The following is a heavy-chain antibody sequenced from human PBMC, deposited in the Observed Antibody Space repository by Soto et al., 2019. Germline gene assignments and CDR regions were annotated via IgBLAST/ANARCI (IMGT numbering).Heavy chain of an antibody. CDR1: GFTFSSYG. J-gene: IGHJ4*02. Sequence: QVQLVESGGGVVQPGGSLRLSCAASGFTFSSYGMHWVRQAPGKGLEWVAIISYDGSEKYYAGSVKGRFTISRDNSKNTLYLQMNSLRAEDTAVYYCAKGAVTSSLYYFDYWGQGTLVTVSS. CDR3: AKGAVTSSLYYFDY. V-gene: IGHV3-30*18. D-gene: IGHD4-17*01. CDR2: ISYDGSEK.